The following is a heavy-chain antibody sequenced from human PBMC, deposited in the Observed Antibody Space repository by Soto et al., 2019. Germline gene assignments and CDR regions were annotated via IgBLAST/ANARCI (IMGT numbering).Heavy chain of an antibody. CDR2: IKRKTDGGTA. D-gene: IGHD3-16*01. CDR1: GFTFRNAW. V-gene: IGHV3-15*01. CDR3: TTPLQGALSWYYYYGLDV. J-gene: IGHJ6*02. Sequence: EVQLVESGGGLVKPGGSLRLSCAASGFTFRNAWMTWVRQAPGKGLEWVGRIKRKTDGGTADYAAPLKGRFIISREDSKNTLYLQMNSLKTEDTAVYYCTTPLQGALSWYYYYGLDVCGQGTTVTVSS.